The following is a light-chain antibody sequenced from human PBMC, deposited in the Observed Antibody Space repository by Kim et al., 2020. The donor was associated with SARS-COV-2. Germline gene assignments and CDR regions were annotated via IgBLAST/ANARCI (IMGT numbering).Light chain of an antibody. V-gene: IGLV3-1*01. CDR3: QAWDSSTAWV. CDR1: KLGDKY. Sequence: SYELTQPPSVSVSPGQTASITCSGDKLGDKYACWYQQKPDQSPVLVIYQDSKRPSGIPERFSGSNSGNTATLTISGTQAMDEADYYCQAWDSSTAWVFSGGTQLTVL. J-gene: IGLJ3*02. CDR2: QDS.